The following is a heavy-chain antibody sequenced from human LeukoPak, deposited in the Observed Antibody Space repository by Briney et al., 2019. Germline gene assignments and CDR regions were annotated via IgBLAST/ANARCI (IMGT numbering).Heavy chain of an antibody. V-gene: IGHV4-4*07. J-gene: IGHJ4*02. CDR1: GGSINSYY. Sequence: SETLSPTCTVSGGSINSYYWSWIRQPAGKGLDCIGRIYSGGSTNYNPSLKSRVTMSVDTSKNQFSLKLGSVTAADTAVYYCARDEQGYAYFDYWGQGTLFTVSS. CDR3: ARDEQGYAYFDY. CDR2: IYSGGST. D-gene: IGHD5-18*01.